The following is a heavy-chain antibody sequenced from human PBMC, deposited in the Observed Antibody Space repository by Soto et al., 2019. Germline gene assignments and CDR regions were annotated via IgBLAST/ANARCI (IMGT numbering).Heavy chain of an antibody. D-gene: IGHD6-13*01. Sequence: QLQLQESGSGLVKPSQTLSLTCAVSGGSISSGGYSWSWIRQPPGKGLEWIGYIYHSGSTYYNPSLTSRVTISVDRSKNQFALKLSSVTAADTAVYYCARSIAAAGTRSGWFDPWGQGPLVTVSS. V-gene: IGHV4-30-2*01. CDR1: GGSISSGGYS. CDR3: ARSIAAAGTRSGWFDP. J-gene: IGHJ5*02. CDR2: IYHSGST.